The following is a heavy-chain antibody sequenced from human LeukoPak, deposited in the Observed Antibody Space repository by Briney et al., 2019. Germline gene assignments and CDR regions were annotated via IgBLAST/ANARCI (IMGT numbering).Heavy chain of an antibody. CDR2: IWYGGSNK. CDR1: GFTFSSYG. J-gene: IGHJ4*02. CDR3: ARDKKKGIAALDY. V-gene: IGHV3-33*08. Sequence: GGSLRLSCAASGFTFSSYGMHWVRQAPGKGLEWVAVIWYGGSNKYYADSVKGRFTISRDNSKNTLYLQMNSLRAEDTAVYYCARDKKKGIAALDYWGQGTLVTVSS. D-gene: IGHD6-13*01.